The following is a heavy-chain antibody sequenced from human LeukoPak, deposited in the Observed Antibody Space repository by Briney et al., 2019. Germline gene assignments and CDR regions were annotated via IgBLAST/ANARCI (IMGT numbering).Heavy chain of an antibody. Sequence: GGSLRHSCAASGFTFSTYAMIWVRQAPGKGLEWVSAISGGGGTTYYADSVKGRFTISRDNSKNTLYLQMNSLRAEDTAAYYCAKDGGYWGQGTLVTVSS. CDR1: GFTFSTYA. CDR2: ISGGGGTT. D-gene: IGHD3-16*01. CDR3: AKDGGY. V-gene: IGHV3-23*01. J-gene: IGHJ4*02.